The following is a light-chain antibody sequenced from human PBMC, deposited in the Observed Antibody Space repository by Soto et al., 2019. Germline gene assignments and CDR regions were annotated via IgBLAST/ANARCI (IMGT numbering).Light chain of an antibody. Sequence: DIQMTQSPSTLSASVGDRVTITCRASQSISTWVAWYQQKPGIAPKLLIYRASRLESGVPSRFSASGSETEFTLTVSSLQADDFATYYCQQYNKIPWTFGQGTKVEVK. V-gene: IGKV1-5*03. CDR2: RAS. CDR1: QSISTW. J-gene: IGKJ1*01. CDR3: QQYNKIPWT.